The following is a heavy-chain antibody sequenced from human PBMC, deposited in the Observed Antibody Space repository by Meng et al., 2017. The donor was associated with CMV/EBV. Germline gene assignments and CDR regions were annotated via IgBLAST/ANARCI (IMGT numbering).Heavy chain of an antibody. Sequence: SETLSLTCAGYGGSFSAYYWSWIRQPPGKGLEWIGEINHSGSANYNSSLKSRVTISVDTSKNHFSLRLSSVTAADTAVYFCGTGRGDAWELLGDWGQGTLVTVSS. V-gene: IGHV4-34*01. CDR3: GTGRGDAWELLGD. CDR1: GGSFSAYY. CDR2: INHSGSA. J-gene: IGHJ4*02. D-gene: IGHD1-26*01.